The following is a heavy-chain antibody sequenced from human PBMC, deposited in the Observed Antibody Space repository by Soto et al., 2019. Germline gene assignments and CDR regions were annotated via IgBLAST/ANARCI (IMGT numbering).Heavy chain of an antibody. J-gene: IGHJ4*02. CDR3: AKDYDYVWGSYRYYY. CDR2: ISGSGGST. Sequence: EVQLLESGGGLVQPGGSLRLSCAASGFTFSSYAMSWVRQAPGKGLEWVSAISGSGGSTYYADSVKGRFTISRDNSKNTLYLQMNSLRAEDTAVYYSAKDYDYVWGSYRYYYWGQGTLVTVSS. V-gene: IGHV3-23*01. CDR1: GFTFSSYA. D-gene: IGHD3-16*02.